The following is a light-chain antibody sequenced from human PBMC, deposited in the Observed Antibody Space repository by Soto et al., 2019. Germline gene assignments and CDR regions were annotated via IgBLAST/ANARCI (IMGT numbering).Light chain of an antibody. J-gene: IGLJ1*01. CDR2: DVS. CDR3: SSYTSSSTYV. Sequence: QSVLTQPASVSGSPGQSITISCTGTSSDVGGYNYVSWYQQHPGKAPKLMIYDVSNRPSGVSNRFSGSKSGNTASRTISGLQAEDEADYYCSSYTSSSTYVFGTGTKVTVL. CDR1: SSDVGGYNY. V-gene: IGLV2-14*01.